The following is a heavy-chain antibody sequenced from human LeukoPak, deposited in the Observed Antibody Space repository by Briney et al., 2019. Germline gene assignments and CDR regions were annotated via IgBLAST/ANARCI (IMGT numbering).Heavy chain of an antibody. Sequence: GGSLRLSCAASGFTFSSYSMNWVRQAPGKGLEWVSYISSGSSTIYYADSVKGRFTISRDNAKNSLHLQMNSLRAEDTAVYYCARIYGHRWDYYYYGMDVWGQGTTVTVSS. CDR1: GFTFSSYS. D-gene: IGHD3-10*01. J-gene: IGHJ6*02. CDR3: ARIYGHRWDYYYYGMDV. V-gene: IGHV3-48*01. CDR2: ISSGSSTI.